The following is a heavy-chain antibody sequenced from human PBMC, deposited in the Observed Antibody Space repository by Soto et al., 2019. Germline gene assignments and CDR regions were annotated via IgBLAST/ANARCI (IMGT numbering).Heavy chain of an antibody. V-gene: IGHV5-51*01. CDR1: GYSFTSYW. Sequence: GESLKISCKGSGYSFTSYWIGWVRQMPGKGLEWMGIIYPGDSDTRYSPSFQGQVTISADKSISTAYLQWSSLKASDTAMYYCASSIAVAGIYYYYGMDVWGQGTTVTVSS. CDR3: ASSIAVAGIYYYYGMDV. J-gene: IGHJ6*02. D-gene: IGHD6-19*01. CDR2: IYPGDSDT.